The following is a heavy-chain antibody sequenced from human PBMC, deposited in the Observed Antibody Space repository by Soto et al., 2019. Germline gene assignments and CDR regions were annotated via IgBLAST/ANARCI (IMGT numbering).Heavy chain of an antibody. CDR3: TTDSESCSGGSCYSDYYYYYMDV. Sequence: GGSLRLSCAASGFTFSNAWMSWVRQAPGKGLEWVGRIKSKTDGGTTDYAAPVKGRFTISRDDSKNTLYLQMNSLKTEDTAVYYCTTDSESCSGGSCYSDYYYYYMDVWGKGTTVTVSS. J-gene: IGHJ6*03. CDR1: GFTFSNAW. D-gene: IGHD2-15*01. V-gene: IGHV3-15*01. CDR2: IKSKTDGGTT.